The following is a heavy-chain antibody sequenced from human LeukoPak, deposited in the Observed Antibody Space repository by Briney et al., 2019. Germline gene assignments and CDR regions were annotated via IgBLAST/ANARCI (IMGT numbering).Heavy chain of an antibody. J-gene: IGHJ5*02. CDR1: GYSFTSYW. D-gene: IGHD2-15*01. Sequence: GESLKLSWKGSGYSFTSYWIGWVRQMPGKGLEWMGIIYPGDSDTRYSPSFQAQVTISAGKSISTAYLQWSSLKASDTAMYYCAVGGGGSYNWFDPWDQGTLVSVSS. CDR3: AVGGGGSYNWFDP. V-gene: IGHV5-51*01. CDR2: IYPGDSDT.